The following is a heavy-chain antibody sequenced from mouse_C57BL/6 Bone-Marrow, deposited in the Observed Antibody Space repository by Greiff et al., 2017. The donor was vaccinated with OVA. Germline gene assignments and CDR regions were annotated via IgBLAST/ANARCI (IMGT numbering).Heavy chain of an antibody. CDR2: IRLKSDNYAT. D-gene: IGHD1-1*01. CDR1: GFTFSNYW. J-gene: IGHJ3*01. V-gene: IGHV6-3*01. Sequence: DVQLQESGGGLVQPGGSMKLSCVASGFTFSNYWMNWVRQSPEKGLEWVAQIRLKSDNYATHYAESVKGRFTISRDDSKSSVYLQMNNLRAEDTGIYYCTAGNLLFAYWGQGTLVTVSA. CDR3: TAGNLLFAY.